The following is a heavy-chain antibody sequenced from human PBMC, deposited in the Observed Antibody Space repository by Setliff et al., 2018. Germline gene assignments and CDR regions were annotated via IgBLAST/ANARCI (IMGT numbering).Heavy chain of an antibody. D-gene: IGHD6-6*01. CDR1: GGSFSDYY. CDR3: ARGRNIAARLLDS. J-gene: IGHJ4*02. V-gene: IGHV4-34*01. CDR2: INYSGIT. Sequence: NPSETLSLTCAASGGSFSDYYWTWIRQPPGKGLEWIGSINYSGITYYNPSLKSRVTISVDTSKKQFTLNLSSVTAADTAVYFCARGRNIAARLLDSWGQGTLVTVSS.